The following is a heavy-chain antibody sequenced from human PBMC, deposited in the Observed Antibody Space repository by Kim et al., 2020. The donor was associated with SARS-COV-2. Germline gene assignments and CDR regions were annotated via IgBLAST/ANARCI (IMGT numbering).Heavy chain of an antibody. J-gene: IGHJ4*02. Sequence: GGSLRLSCVASGLPFSSYAMAWVRQSPGKGLEWVAAISGSGGSIYTADSVKGRITISRDNSKRTLYLQMESLRAEDTAVYFCANMISGTTVSAPHQWGQGPLVSVSS. D-gene: IGHD1-20*01. V-gene: IGHV3-23*01. CDR2: ISGSGGSI. CDR3: ANMISGTTVSAPHQ. CDR1: GLPFSSYA.